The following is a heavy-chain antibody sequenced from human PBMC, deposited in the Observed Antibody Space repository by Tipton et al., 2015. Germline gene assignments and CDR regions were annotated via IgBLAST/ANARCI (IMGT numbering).Heavy chain of an antibody. CDR3: ARDLEHGMDV. J-gene: IGHJ6*02. Sequence: GLVKPSQTLSLTCAISGDSVSSNSATWNWIRQSPSRGLEWLGRTYYRSKWYNDYPVSVNSRITINPDTSKNQFSLHLNSVTPEGTAVYYCARDLEHGMDVWGQGTTVTVSS. CDR1: GDSVSSNSAT. D-gene: IGHD5-24*01. V-gene: IGHV6-1*01. CDR2: TYYRSKWYN.